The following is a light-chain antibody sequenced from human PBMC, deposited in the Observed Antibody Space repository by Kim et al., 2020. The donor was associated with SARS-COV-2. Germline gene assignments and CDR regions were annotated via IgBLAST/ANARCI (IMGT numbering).Light chain of an antibody. CDR2: AAS. CDR3: QHTYIPPSS. J-gene: IGKJ3*01. Sequence: DMQMTQSPSSLSASVGDRVTITCRTSQNIHSHLNWYHQKPGRAPKLLIYAASTLQGGVPSRFSGSGSETDFTVTFSSLQPEDVAPSFCQHTYIPPSSFGPGPTVD. V-gene: IGKV1-39*01. CDR1: QNIHSH.